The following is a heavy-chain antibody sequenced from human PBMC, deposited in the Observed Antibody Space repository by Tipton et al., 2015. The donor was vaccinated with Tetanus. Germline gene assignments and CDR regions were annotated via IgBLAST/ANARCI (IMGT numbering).Heavy chain of an antibody. D-gene: IGHD6-19*01. CDR2: ISGSGGST. CDR3: AKDVGSGWYSDY. V-gene: IGHV3-23*01. J-gene: IGHJ4*02. CDR1: GFTFSSYA. Sequence: GSLRLSCAASGFTFSSYAMSWVRQAPGKGLEWVSAISGSGGSTYYADSVKGRFTISRDNSKNTLYLQMNSLRAEDTAVYYCAKDVGSGWYSDYWGQGTLVTVSS.